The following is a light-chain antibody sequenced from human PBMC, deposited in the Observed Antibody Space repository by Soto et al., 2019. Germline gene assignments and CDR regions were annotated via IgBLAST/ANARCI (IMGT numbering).Light chain of an antibody. Sequence: DIQMTQSPSSPSASVGDRVTLTCRASQNIINYLNWYQQKPPKAPKLLIYKASSLDPAAPSSLSGSGSGTDSTLTLRSLHPDDFSTHHYQQYPSSFGQGTKVDIK. CDR3: QQYPSS. CDR2: KAS. V-gene: IGKV1-5*03. CDR1: QNIINY. J-gene: IGKJ1*01.